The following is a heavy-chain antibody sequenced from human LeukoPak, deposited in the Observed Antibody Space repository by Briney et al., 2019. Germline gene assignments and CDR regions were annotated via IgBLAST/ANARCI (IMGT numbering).Heavy chain of an antibody. CDR2: ISSSGSTI. V-gene: IGHV3-48*03. J-gene: IGHJ4*02. D-gene: IGHD3-22*01. CDR1: GFTFSSYE. Sequence: GGSLRLSCAASGFTFSSYEMNWVRQAPGKGLEWVSYISSSGSTIYYADSVKGRFTISRDNSKNTLYLQMNSLRAEDTAVYYCATHYYDSSAPVNWGQGTLVTVSS. CDR3: ATHYYDSSAPVN.